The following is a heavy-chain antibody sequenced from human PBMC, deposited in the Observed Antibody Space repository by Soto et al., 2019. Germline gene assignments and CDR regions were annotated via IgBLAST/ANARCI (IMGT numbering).Heavy chain of an antibody. V-gene: IGHV4-59*01. CDR1: GGSFSGYY. Sequence: SETLSLTCAVYGGSFSGYYWSWIRQPPGKGLEWIGYIYYSGSTNYNPSLKSRVTISVDTSKNQFSLKLSSVTAADTAVYYCARELPYYYDYWGQGTLVTVSS. CDR3: ARELPYYYDY. CDR2: IYYSGST. D-gene: IGHD4-4*01. J-gene: IGHJ4*02.